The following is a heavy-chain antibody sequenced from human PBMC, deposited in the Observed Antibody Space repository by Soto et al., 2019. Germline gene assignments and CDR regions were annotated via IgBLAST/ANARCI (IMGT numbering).Heavy chain of an antibody. Sequence: GGSLRLCCAASGFTFSSYAMHWVRQAPGKGLEWVAVISYDGSNKYYADSVKGRFTISRDNSKNTLYLQMNSLRAEDTAVYYCARDLRGTYYYDSSGYYPDYWGQGTLVTVSS. CDR2: ISYDGSNK. CDR1: GFTFSSYA. CDR3: ARDLRGTYYYDSSGYYPDY. V-gene: IGHV3-30-3*01. J-gene: IGHJ4*02. D-gene: IGHD3-22*01.